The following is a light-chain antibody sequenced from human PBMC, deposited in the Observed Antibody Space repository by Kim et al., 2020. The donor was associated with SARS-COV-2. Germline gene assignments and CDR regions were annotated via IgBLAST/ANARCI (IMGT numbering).Light chain of an antibody. V-gene: IGLV3-9*01. Sequence: VALGQTARMTCGGNNVVTKRLHWYQQKPGQAPVLVIYRDSDRPSGIHERFSGSNSGNTATLTISRAQAGDEADYYYQVWDSSTGVFGGGTQLTVL. CDR1: NVVTKR. J-gene: IGLJ3*02. CDR3: QVWDSSTGV. CDR2: RDS.